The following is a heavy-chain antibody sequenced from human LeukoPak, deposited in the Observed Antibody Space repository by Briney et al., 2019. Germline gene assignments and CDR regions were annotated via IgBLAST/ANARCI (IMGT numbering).Heavy chain of an antibody. V-gene: IGHV3-21*01. CDR1: GFTFSSYS. CDR2: ISSSSSYI. D-gene: IGHD5-12*01. J-gene: IGHJ4*02. CDR3: ARGLSGYDSEYYFDY. Sequence: GGSLRLSCAASGFTFSSYSMNWVRQAPGKGLEWVSSISSSSSYIYYADSVKGRSTISRDNAKNSLYLQMNSLRAEDTAVYYCARGLSGYDSEYYFDYWGQGTLVTVSS.